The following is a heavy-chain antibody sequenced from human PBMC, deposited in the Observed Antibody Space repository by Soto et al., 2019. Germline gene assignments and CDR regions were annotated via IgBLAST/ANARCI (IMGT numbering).Heavy chain of an antibody. V-gene: IGHV4-30-4*01. CDR3: AKNHNDFWSGDEHPGWFYP. J-gene: IGHJ5*02. CDR2: IYYSGST. Sequence: QVQLQESGPGLVKPSQTLSLTCTVSGGSISSGDYYWSWISQPPGKVLEWIGSIYYSGSTYYNPSLTSRATISVDTSKNQCSPKLSSVTAADTAVYYCAKNHNDFWSGDEHPGWFYPWGQGTLVTVSS. CDR1: GGSISSGDYY. D-gene: IGHD3-3*01.